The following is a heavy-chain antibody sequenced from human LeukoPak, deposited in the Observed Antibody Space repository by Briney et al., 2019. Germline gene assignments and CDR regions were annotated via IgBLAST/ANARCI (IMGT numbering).Heavy chain of an antibody. V-gene: IGHV1-24*01. J-gene: IGHJ4*02. D-gene: IGHD4-17*01. CDR2: FDPEDGET. CDR3: ATVSVTFNGDYLYFDY. Sequence: ASVKVSCKVSGYTLTELSMHWVRQAPGKGLEWMGGFDPEDGETIYAQKFQGRVTMTEDTSTDTPYMELSSLRSEDTAVYYCATVSVTFNGDYLYFDYWGQGTLVTVSS. CDR1: GYTLTELS.